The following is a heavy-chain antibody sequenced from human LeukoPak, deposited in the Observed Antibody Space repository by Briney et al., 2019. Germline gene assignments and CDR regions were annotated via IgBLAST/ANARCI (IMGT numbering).Heavy chain of an antibody. CDR2: IYHSGST. CDR1: GYSISSGYY. CDR3: ARTRSYSSRYFDY. D-gene: IGHD1-26*01. Sequence: SETLSLTCAVSGYSISSGYYWGWIRQPPGKGLEWIGSIYHSGSTYYNPSLKSRVTISVDTSKNQFSLKLSSVTAADTAVYYCARTRSYSSRYFDYWGQGTLVTVSS. J-gene: IGHJ4*02. V-gene: IGHV4-38-2*01.